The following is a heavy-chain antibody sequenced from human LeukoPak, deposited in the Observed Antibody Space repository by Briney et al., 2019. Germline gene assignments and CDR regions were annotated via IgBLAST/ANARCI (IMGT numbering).Heavy chain of an antibody. CDR3: ATGNPPSYYDSSPHPYGDAFDI. D-gene: IGHD3-22*01. CDR1: GYTLTELS. J-gene: IGHJ3*02. CDR2: FDPENGET. V-gene: IGHV1-24*01. Sequence: ASVKVSCKVSGYTLTELSMHWVRQAPGKGLEWMGGFDPENGETIYAQKFQGRVTMTEDTSTDTAYMELSSLRSEDTAVYYCATGNPPSYYDSSPHPYGDAFDIWGQGTMVTVSS.